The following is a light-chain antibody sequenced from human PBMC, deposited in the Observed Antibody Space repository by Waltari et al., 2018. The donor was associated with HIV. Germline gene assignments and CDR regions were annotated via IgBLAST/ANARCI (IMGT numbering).Light chain of an antibody. CDR2: EVS. V-gene: IGLV2-18*02. CDR3: SSYTSINTFVV. J-gene: IGLJ2*01. CDR1: SSDVGNYHR. Sequence: QSALTQPPSLSGSPGQSVTISSTGPSSDVGNYHRVSRYKQPPGPAPKLRIYEVSNRPSGVPRRVSVSKSGNTAALTISGLQAEDEAEDYCSSYTSINTFVVFGGGTRLTV.